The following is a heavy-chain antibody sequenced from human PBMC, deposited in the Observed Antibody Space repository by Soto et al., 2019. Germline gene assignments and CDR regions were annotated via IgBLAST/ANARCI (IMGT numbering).Heavy chain of an antibody. J-gene: IGHJ5*02. Sequence: SETLSLTCAVYGGSFSGYYLSWIRQPPGKGLEWIGEINHSGSTNYNPSLKSRVTISVDTSKNQFSLKLSSVTAADTAVYYCARGRGASLVRGVYRFDPWGQGTLVTVSS. CDR2: INHSGST. D-gene: IGHD3-10*01. CDR3: ARGRGASLVRGVYRFDP. CDR1: GGSFSGYY. V-gene: IGHV4-34*01.